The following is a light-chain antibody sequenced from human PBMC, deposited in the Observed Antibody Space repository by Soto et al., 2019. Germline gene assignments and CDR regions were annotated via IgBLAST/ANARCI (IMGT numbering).Light chain of an antibody. V-gene: IGKV3-11*01. Sequence: EIVLTQSPATLSLSPGERATLSCRASQGVSSYLAWYQQKPGQAPRLLIYDASNRATGIPARFSGSGSGTDFTLTISSLEPEDFAVYYCQQRSNWPPPMYTFGQGTKLEIK. CDR1: QGVSSY. CDR2: DAS. J-gene: IGKJ2*01. CDR3: QQRSNWPPPMYT.